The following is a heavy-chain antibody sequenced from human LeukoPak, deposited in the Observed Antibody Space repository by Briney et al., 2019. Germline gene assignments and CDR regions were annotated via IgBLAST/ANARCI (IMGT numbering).Heavy chain of an antibody. J-gene: IGHJ4*02. CDR1: GYTFTNYN. V-gene: IGHV1-46*01. CDR3: AREGRGYSYGY. Sequence: ASVKVSCKASGYTFTNYNMQWVRQAPGQGLEWMGIINPSGGSTSYEQKFQGRVTMTRDTSTNTVYMELSSLRSEDTAIYYCAREGRGYSYGYWGQGTLVTVSS. CDR2: INPSGGST. D-gene: IGHD5-18*01.